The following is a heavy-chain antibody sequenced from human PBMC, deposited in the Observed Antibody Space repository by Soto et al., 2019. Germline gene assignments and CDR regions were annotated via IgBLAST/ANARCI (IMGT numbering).Heavy chain of an antibody. CDR2: INHSGST. CDR3: ARSMQWLVLADY. Sequence: QVQLQQWGAGLLKPSETLSLTCAVYGGSFSGYYWSWIRQPPGKGLAWIGEINHSGSTNYNPSLKSRVTISVDTSKNQFSLKLSSVTAADTAVYYCARSMQWLVLADYWGQGTLVTVSS. J-gene: IGHJ4*02. CDR1: GGSFSGYY. D-gene: IGHD6-19*01. V-gene: IGHV4-34*01.